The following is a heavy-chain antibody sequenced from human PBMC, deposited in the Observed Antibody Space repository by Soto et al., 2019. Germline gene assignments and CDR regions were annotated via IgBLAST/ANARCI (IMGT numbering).Heavy chain of an antibody. V-gene: IGHV3-21*01. CDR3: ARGGYDFWSGYYTGPYDAFDI. J-gene: IGHJ3*02. CDR2: ISSSSSYI. CDR1: GFTFSSYS. D-gene: IGHD3-3*01. Sequence: EVQLVESGGGLVKPGGSLRLSCAASGFTFSSYSMNWVRQAPGKGLEWVSSISSSSSYIYYADSVKGRFTISRDNAKNSLYLQRNSLRAEDTAVYYCARGGYDFWSGYYTGPYDAFDIWGQGTMVTVSS.